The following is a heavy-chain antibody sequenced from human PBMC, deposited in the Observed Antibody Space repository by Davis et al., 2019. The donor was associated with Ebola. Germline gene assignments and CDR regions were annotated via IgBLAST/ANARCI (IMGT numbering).Heavy chain of an antibody. Sequence: AASVKVSCKASGYTFTSYYMHWVRQAPGQGLEWMGIINPSGGSTSYAQKFQGRVTMTRDTSTSTVYMELGSLRSEDTAVYYCARYQLLGYYFDYWGQGTLVTVSS. V-gene: IGHV1-46*01. CDR2: INPSGGST. D-gene: IGHD2-2*01. CDR3: ARYQLLGYYFDY. CDR1: GYTFTSYY. J-gene: IGHJ4*02.